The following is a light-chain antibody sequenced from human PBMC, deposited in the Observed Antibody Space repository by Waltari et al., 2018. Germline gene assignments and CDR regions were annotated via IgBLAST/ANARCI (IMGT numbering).Light chain of an antibody. CDR2: SNN. CDR3: AAWDDSVNGPV. CDR1: SSNLGSNA. J-gene: IGLJ3*02. Sequence: QFVLTQPPSASGTPGQWVTISCSGSSSNLGSNAVNWYQQFPGTAPKLLIYSNNQRPSGVPDRFSGSKSGTSASLALSGLQSEDEADYYCAAWDDSVNGPVFGGGTKLTV. V-gene: IGLV1-44*01.